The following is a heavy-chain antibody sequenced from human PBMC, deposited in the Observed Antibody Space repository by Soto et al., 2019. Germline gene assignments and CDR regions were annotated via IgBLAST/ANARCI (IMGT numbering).Heavy chain of an antibody. Sequence: QVPLVESGGGLVKPGGSLRLSCAASGFTFSDYYMSWIRQAPGKGLEWVSYISGGSSYTNYADSVKGRFTISRDNAKNSLYLQMTSLRAEDTAVDYCARPSGSYIQWEFAYWGQGTLVTVSS. CDR3: ARPSGSYIQWEFAY. V-gene: IGHV3-11*05. CDR1: GFTFSDYY. J-gene: IGHJ4*02. CDR2: ISGGSSYT. D-gene: IGHD1-26*01.